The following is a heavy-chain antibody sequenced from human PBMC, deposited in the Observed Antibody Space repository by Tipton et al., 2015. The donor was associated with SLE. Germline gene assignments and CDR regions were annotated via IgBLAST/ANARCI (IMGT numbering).Heavy chain of an antibody. CDR1: GFTFTNGW. D-gene: IGHD1-26*01. Sequence: SLRLSCVVSGFTFTNGWMSWVRQAPGKGLEWLARIKNEIDGGTTDYAAPVKGRFSISRDESKNTLYLQMNSLKSEDTAVYYCTTDPRLVGARNYFDYWGQGTLVTVSS. V-gene: IGHV3-15*01. CDR3: TTDPRLVGARNYFDY. J-gene: IGHJ4*02. CDR2: IKNEIDGGTT.